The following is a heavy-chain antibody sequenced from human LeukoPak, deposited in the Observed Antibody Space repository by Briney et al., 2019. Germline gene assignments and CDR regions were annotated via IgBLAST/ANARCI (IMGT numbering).Heavy chain of an antibody. Sequence: QTGGSLRLSCAASGFTFSSYGMSWVRQAPGKGLEWVSGISGSGGSTFYADSVKGRFTISGDNSKNTLYLQMSSLRAEDTAVYYCAKDRNGDFAYYFDFWGQGTLVTVSS. CDR1: GFTFSSYG. CDR2: ISGSGGST. V-gene: IGHV3-23*01. CDR3: AKDRNGDFAYYFDF. J-gene: IGHJ4*02. D-gene: IGHD4-17*01.